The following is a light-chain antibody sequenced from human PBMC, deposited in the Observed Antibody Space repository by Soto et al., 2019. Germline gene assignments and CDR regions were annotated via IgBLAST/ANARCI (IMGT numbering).Light chain of an antibody. CDR3: LQHHSYPYT. J-gene: IGKJ2*01. V-gene: IGKV1-17*01. CDR1: QGIGNN. CDR2: AAS. Sequence: DIQMTQSPSSLSASVGDRVTITCRASQGIGNNLGWYQQKVGRAPKRLIYAASSLESGVPSRFSGSGSGTEFTLTNSSLQPEDFATYYCLQHHSYPYTFGQGTKLEIK.